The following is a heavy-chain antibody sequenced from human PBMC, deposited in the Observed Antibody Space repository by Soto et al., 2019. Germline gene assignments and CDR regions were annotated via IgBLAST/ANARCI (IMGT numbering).Heavy chain of an antibody. V-gene: IGHV1-2*02. D-gene: IGHD2-2*02. J-gene: IGHJ6*02. CDR3: ARSGYCSCTSCYTGYYYCMDV. CDR2: INPHSGGT. CDR1: GYTFTGYY. Sequence: ASEKVSCKASGYTFTGYYMHWVRQAPGHGLEWMGWINPHSGGTNYAQQLQGRVTMTRDTSISTDDMELSRLRSDDTAEYYCARSGYCSCTSCYTGYYYCMDVWGQGTTVTVSS.